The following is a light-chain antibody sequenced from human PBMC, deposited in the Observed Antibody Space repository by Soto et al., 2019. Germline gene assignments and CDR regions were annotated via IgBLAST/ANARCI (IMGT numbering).Light chain of an antibody. V-gene: IGKV3-20*01. CDR3: QQYCSSPPYT. J-gene: IGKJ2*01. CDR2: GAS. CDR1: HSVGSNY. Sequence: EIGLTQSPGTLSLSPGERATLSCSASHSVGSNYLAWYQQKPGQAPRLLIYGASSRASGIPDRFSVSGSGTDFTLTISSLETEDCAVYYCQQYCSSPPYTVGQGSKLEIK.